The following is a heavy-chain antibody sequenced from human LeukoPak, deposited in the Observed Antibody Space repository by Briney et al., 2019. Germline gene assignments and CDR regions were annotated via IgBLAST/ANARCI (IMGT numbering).Heavy chain of an antibody. Sequence: ASVKVTCKASGYTFINHEINWVRQATGQGKEWMGWMSADSDSTRYAQHFQGRVAISRDPSVNTAYMELSSLRSEDTAIYYCTRLTGTTVDYWGQGTLVTVSS. CDR2: MSADSDST. D-gene: IGHD1-1*01. J-gene: IGHJ4*02. CDR1: GYTFINHE. CDR3: TRLTGTTVDY. V-gene: IGHV1-8*03.